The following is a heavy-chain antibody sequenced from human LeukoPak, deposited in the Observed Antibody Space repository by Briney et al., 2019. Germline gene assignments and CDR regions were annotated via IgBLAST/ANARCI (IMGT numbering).Heavy chain of an antibody. D-gene: IGHD6-6*01. CDR3: ARIEGDSIAARPEYFQH. V-gene: IGHV1-8*01. CDR1: GYTFTSYD. J-gene: IGHJ1*01. CDR2: MNPNSGNT. Sequence: ASVKVSCKASGYTFTSYDMNWVRQATGQGLEWMGWMNPNSGNTGYAQKFQGRVTMTRNTSISTAYMELSSLRSEDTAVYYCARIEGDSIAARPEYFQHWGQGTLVTVSS.